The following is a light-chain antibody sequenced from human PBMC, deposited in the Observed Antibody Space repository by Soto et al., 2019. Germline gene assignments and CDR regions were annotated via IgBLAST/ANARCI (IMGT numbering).Light chain of an antibody. J-gene: IGLJ3*02. V-gene: IGLV7-46*01. CDR1: TGAVTSAHY. CDR3: LLSYSGARV. Sequence: QTVVTQESSLTVSPGGTGTLTCGSSTGAVTSAHYPYWCQQKPGQAPRTLIYDTNNKHSWTPARFSGSLLGGKAALTLSGAQSEDEAEYYCLLSYSGARVFGGGTKLTVL. CDR2: DTN.